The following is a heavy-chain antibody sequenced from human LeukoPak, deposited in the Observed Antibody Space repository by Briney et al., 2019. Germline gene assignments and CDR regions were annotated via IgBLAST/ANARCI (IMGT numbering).Heavy chain of an antibody. CDR1: DDSISSSTYY. CDR2: LYYSGKT. CDR3: AKDDYDRNTWASLSPSRRSWFDP. V-gene: IGHV4-39*07. Sequence: PSDTLSLTCIISDDSISSSTYYWGWIRQPPGKGLEWIGALYYSGKTYYNPSLKSRVTISIDTSKNQFSLKLTSATAADTAVYYCAKDDYDRNTWASLSPSRRSWFDPWVQGTLVTVSS. J-gene: IGHJ5*02. D-gene: IGHD4/OR15-4a*01.